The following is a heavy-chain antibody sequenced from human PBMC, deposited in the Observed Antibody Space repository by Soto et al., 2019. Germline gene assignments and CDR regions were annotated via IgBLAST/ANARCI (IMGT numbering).Heavy chain of an antibody. J-gene: IGHJ3*02. D-gene: IGHD2-21*02. V-gene: IGHV1-69*13. Sequence: SVKVSCKASGGTFSSYAISWVRQAPGQGLEWMGGIIPIFGTANYAQKFQGRVTITADESTSTAYMELSSLRSEDTAVYYCAEGSYCGGDCYSALDIWGQGTMVTVSS. CDR1: GGTFSSYA. CDR2: IIPIFGTA. CDR3: AEGSYCGGDCYSALDI.